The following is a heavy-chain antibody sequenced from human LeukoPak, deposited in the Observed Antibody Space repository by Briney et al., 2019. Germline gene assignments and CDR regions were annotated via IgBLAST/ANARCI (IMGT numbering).Heavy chain of an antibody. Sequence: PSDTLSLICTVSGGSISRYYWRWIRQPPGKGLEWIGYIYYSGSTNFNPSLKSRVTISVDQSKNQFSLKLSSVTAADSAVYYCAICGDGYNWGVFDYWGQGTLVTVSS. D-gene: IGHD5-24*01. CDR2: IYYSGST. CDR3: AICGDGYNWGVFDY. V-gene: IGHV4-59*07. J-gene: IGHJ4*02. CDR1: GGSISRYY.